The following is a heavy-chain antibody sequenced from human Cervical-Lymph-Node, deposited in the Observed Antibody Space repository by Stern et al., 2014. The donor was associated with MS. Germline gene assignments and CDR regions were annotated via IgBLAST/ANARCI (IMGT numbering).Heavy chain of an antibody. CDR1: GGTFTTHP. J-gene: IGHJ4*02. CDR2: IIPFLNTT. Sequence: MQLVESGAEVKKPGSSVKVSCKASGGTFTTHPITWWRQAPGQGLDWMGGIIPFLNTTNYSQKFQGRITITADKSTGTTYMEISSLRSDDTAIYYCASSVVASGHWGQGTLVIVS. V-gene: IGHV1-69*06. CDR3: ASSVVASGH. D-gene: IGHD2-21*01.